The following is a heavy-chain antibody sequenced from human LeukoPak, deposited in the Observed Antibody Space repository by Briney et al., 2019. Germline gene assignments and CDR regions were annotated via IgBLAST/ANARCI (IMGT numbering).Heavy chain of an antibody. CDR3: ARRAYGSRSFNRYHFDY. CDR2: IYYSGST. J-gene: IGHJ4*02. CDR1: GGSISNYY. Sequence: EPRAPPCTVSGGSISNYYWSWIRQPPGKGLEWIGFIYYSGSTNYNPSLKSRVTISVDTSNNQFSLNLNSVTAADTAVYYCARRAYGSRSFNRYHFDYWGQRTLVAVSS. V-gene: IGHV4-59*08. D-gene: IGHD3-10*01.